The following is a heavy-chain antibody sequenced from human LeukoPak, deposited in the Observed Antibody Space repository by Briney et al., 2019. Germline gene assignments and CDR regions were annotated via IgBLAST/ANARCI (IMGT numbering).Heavy chain of an antibody. CDR3: ARGGVLNWFDP. Sequence: SETLSLTCTVSGGSISSSSYYWGWIRQPPGKGLEWIGSIYYSGSTNYNPSLKSRVTISVDTSKNQFSLKLSSVTAADTAVYYCARGGVLNWFDPWGQGTLVTVSS. V-gene: IGHV4-39*07. D-gene: IGHD6-13*01. J-gene: IGHJ5*02. CDR2: IYYSGST. CDR1: GGSISSSSYY.